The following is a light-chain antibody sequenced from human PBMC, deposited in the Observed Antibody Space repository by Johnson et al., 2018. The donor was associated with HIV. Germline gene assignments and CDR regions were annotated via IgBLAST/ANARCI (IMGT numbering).Light chain of an antibody. Sequence: QSVLTQPPSVSATPGQKVTISCSGSSSNIENNYVSWYQQLPETAPKLLIYENNKRPSGIPDRFPGSKSGTSATLGFTGLQTGDEAEYFCGTWDSSLSAYVFGTGTKVTVL. J-gene: IGLJ1*01. CDR3: GTWDSSLSAYV. V-gene: IGLV1-51*02. CDR2: ENN. CDR1: SSNIENNY.